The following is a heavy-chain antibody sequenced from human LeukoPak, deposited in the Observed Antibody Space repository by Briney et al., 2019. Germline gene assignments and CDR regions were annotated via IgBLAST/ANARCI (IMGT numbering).Heavy chain of an antibody. J-gene: IGHJ4*02. CDR1: GLTLSNVW. D-gene: IGHD2-15*01. Sequence: GGSLRLSCAVSGLTLSNVWMNWVRQAPGKGLEWVGRIKSKTAGGTTDFAAPVKGRFTISRDDSKNTLYLQMNSLTSEDTAVYYCTQGSGQYYDYWGQGTLVTVSS. CDR3: TQGSGQYYDY. V-gene: IGHV3-15*07. CDR2: IKSKTAGGTT.